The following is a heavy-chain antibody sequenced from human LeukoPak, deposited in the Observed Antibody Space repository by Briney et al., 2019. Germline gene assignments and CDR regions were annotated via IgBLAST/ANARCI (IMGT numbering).Heavy chain of an antibody. V-gene: IGHV1-18*01. J-gene: IGHJ4*02. D-gene: IGHD5-24*01. CDR1: GYTFTTYG. CDR2: ISAYNGNT. CDR3: ARALVDGYKELGY. Sequence: GTSVTVSCTASGYTFTTYGITWVRQAPGQGLEWMGWISAYNGNTNYAQKLQGRVTMTTDTSTSTAYMELRSLRSDDTAVYYCARALVDGYKELGYWGQGTLVTVSS.